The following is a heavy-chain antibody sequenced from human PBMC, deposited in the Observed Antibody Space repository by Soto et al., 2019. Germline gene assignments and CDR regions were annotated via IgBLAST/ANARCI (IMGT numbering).Heavy chain of an antibody. Sequence: QVQLQESGPGLVKPSQTLSLTCTVSGGSISSGGYYWTWIRQHPGKGLEWIGYNYYSGITYYNPSHRSRVPISLDSSKNQFSLRLSSVTAADPAVYYCARGSRIAGLYSGMDVWGQGTKVTV. CDR1: GGSISSGGYY. D-gene: IGHD6-6*01. CDR2: NYYSGIT. CDR3: ARGSRIAGLYSGMDV. J-gene: IGHJ6*02. V-gene: IGHV4-31*03.